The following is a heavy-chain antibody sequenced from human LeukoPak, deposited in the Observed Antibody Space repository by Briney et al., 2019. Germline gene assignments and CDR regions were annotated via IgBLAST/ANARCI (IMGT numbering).Heavy chain of an antibody. CDR3: ARTLYCGGDCYLFDY. CDR1: GGSISSSSYY. D-gene: IGHD2-21*02. V-gene: IGHV4-39*01. CDR2: IYYSGST. Sequence: SENLSLTCTVSGGSISSSSYYWGWIRQPPGKGLEWIGSIYYSGSTYYNPSLKSRVTISVDTSKNQFSLKLSSVTAADTAVYYCARTLYCGGDCYLFDYWGQGTLVTVSS. J-gene: IGHJ4*02.